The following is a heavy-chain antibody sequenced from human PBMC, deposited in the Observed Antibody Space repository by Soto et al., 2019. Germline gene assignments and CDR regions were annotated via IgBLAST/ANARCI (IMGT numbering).Heavy chain of an antibody. CDR3: ARVSTMVRGVIRPYDAFDI. V-gene: IGHV3-21*01. CDR1: GFTFSSYS. J-gene: IGHJ3*02. D-gene: IGHD3-10*01. Sequence: GGSLRLSCAASGFTFSSYSMNWVRQAPGKGLEWVSSISSSSSYIYYADSVKGRFTISRDNAKNSLYLQMNSLRAEDTAVYYCARVSTMVRGVIRPYDAFDIWGQGTMVTVSS. CDR2: ISSSSSYI.